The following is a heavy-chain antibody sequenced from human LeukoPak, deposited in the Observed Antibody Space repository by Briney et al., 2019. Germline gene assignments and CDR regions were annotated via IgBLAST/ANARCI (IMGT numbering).Heavy chain of an antibody. J-gene: IGHJ6*02. CDR1: GFTFSSYA. CDR2: ISYDGSNK. CDR3: ARDLHGPTPTNYDLAGMDV. Sequence: PGGSLRLSCAASGFTFSSYAMHWVRQAPGKGLEWVAVISYDGSNKYYADSVKGRFTISRDNSKNTLYLQMNSLRAEDTAVYYCARDLHGPTPTNYDLAGMDVWGQGTTVTVSS. D-gene: IGHD3-3*01. V-gene: IGHV3-30*04.